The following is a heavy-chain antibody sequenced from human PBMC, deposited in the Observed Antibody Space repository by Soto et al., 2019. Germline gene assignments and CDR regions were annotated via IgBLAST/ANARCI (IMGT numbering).Heavy chain of an antibody. V-gene: IGHV3-23*01. J-gene: IGHJ4*02. CDR3: AKDRSCSSATCSSLDY. CDR1: GFTFISYA. D-gene: IGHD2-2*01. Sequence: EVQLLESGGGLVQPGGSLRLSCAASGFTFISYAMTWVRQAPGKGLEWVSTISNSGGSTYYAYSVKGRFTISRDNSKNTLYLQMNSLRAEDTAVYYCAKDRSCSSATCSSLDYWGQGTLVTVSS. CDR2: ISNSGGST.